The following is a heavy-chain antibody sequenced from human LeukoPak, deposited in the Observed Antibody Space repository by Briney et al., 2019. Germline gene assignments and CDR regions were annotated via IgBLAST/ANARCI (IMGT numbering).Heavy chain of an antibody. CDR3: ATGWILGATLTY. J-gene: IGHJ4*02. V-gene: IGHV4-38-2*01. CDR2: MLHSGDT. CDR1: GYSISSGYY. D-gene: IGHD1-26*01. Sequence: PAETLTLTCAVSGYSISSGYYWGWIRPPPGAGLGWIGTMLHSGDTYYNPSVKRRVTISVDSSKNQFSLKLSSVTAADTAVYYCATGWILGATLTYWGQGTLVTVSS.